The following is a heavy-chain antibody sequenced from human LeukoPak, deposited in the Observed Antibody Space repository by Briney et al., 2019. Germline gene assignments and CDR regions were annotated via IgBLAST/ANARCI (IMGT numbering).Heavy chain of an antibody. V-gene: IGHV4-34*01. CDR1: GGSFSGYY. Sequence: SETLSLTCAVYGGSFSGYYWSWIRQPPGKGLEWIGEINHSGSTNYNPSLKSRVTISVDTSKNQFSLKLSSVTAADTAVYYCARMLRGYSYGYEVYNWFDPWDQGTLVTVSS. CDR3: ARMLRGYSYGYEVYNWFDP. CDR2: INHSGST. D-gene: IGHD5-18*01. J-gene: IGHJ5*02.